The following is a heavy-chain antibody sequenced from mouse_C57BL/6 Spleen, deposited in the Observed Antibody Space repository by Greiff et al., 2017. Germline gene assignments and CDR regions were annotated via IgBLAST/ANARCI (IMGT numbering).Heavy chain of an antibody. J-gene: IGHJ2*01. CDR2: ISGGGGNT. CDR3: ARRDNCDFFDY. V-gene: IGHV5-9*01. CDR1: GFTFSSYT. Sequence: EVMLVESGGGLVKPGGSLKLSCAASGFTFSSYTMSWVRQTPEKRLEWVATISGGGGNTYYPDSVNGRFTISRDNAKNPLYLQMSSLRSEDTALYYCARRDNCDFFDYWGQGTTLTVSS.